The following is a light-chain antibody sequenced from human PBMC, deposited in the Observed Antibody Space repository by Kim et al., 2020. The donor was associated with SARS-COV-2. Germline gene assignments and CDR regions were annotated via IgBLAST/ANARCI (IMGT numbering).Light chain of an antibody. CDR1: QNINTF. J-gene: IGKJ2*01. V-gene: IGKV1-39*01. Sequence: DIQMTQSPPSLSASVGDIVTITCRTSQNINTFVSWYQQKPGKAPHSLLYAASTLQTGVPSRFSGSGSGTDFSLTITGLQPEDFATYFCQQTFNTPYTFGQGTKLEI. CDR2: AAS. CDR3: QQTFNTPYT.